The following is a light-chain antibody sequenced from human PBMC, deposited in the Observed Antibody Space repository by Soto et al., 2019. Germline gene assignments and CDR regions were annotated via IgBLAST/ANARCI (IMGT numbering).Light chain of an antibody. J-gene: IGLJ2*01. CDR3: SSYTSSSTLGVV. CDR2: DVS. V-gene: IGLV2-14*03. Sequence: QSALTQPASVSGSPGQSITISCTGTSSDVGGYKYVSWYQQHPVKAPKLMIYDVSSRPSGVSNRFSGSKSGNTASLTISGLQAEDEADYYCSSYTSSSTLGVVFGGGTKVTVL. CDR1: SSDVGGYKY.